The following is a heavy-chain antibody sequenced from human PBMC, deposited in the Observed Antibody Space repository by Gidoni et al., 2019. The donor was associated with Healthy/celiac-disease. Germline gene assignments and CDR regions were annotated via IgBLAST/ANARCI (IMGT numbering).Heavy chain of an antibody. Sequence: QVQLVESGGGVVQPGRSLRLSCAASGFTFSSYAMHWVRQAPGKGLEWVAVISYDGSNKYYADSVKGRFTISRDNSKNTLYLQMNSLRAEDTAVYYCARVANPQYCSSTSCYPGAFDIWGQGTMVTVSS. CDR3: ARVANPQYCSSTSCYPGAFDI. V-gene: IGHV3-30-3*01. J-gene: IGHJ3*02. D-gene: IGHD2-2*01. CDR2: ISYDGSNK. CDR1: GFTFSSYA.